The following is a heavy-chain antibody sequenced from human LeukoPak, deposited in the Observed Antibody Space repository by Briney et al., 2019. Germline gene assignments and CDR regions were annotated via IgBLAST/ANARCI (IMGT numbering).Heavy chain of an antibody. D-gene: IGHD3-3*01. V-gene: IGHV3-30*18. CDR2: ISYDGSNK. CDR1: GFTFGSYG. J-gene: IGHJ4*02. CDR3: AKGRVFGVVIPSFDY. Sequence: GGSLRLSCAASGFTFGSYGMHWVRQAPGKGLEWVAVISYDGSNKYYADSVKGRFTISRDNSKNALYLQMNSLRAEDTAVYYCAKGRVFGVVIPSFDYWGQGTLVTVSS.